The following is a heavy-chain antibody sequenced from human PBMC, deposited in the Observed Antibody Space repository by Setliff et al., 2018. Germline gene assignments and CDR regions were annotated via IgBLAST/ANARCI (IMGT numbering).Heavy chain of an antibody. CDR1: GYTFSSYA. Sequence: ASVKVSCKASGYTFSSYAMNWVRQAPGQGLEWMGWINTNTGNPTYAQGFTGRFVFSLDTSVSTTYLQISSPKAEDTAVYYCARGEYTSLPSGVYYHMDVLGKGTSVTVSS. CDR2: INTNTGNP. D-gene: IGHD6-6*01. CDR3: ARGEYTSLPSGVYYHMDV. V-gene: IGHV7-4-1*02. J-gene: IGHJ6*03.